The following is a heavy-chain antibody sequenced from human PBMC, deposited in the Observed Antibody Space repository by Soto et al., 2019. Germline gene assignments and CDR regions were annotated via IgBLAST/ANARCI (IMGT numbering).Heavy chain of an antibody. Sequence: GSLRLSCAASGFTFSSYWMSLVLHAPGKGLEWVANIKQDGSEKYYVDSVKGRFTISRDNAKNSLYLQTNSLRAEDTAVYYCARDSFPYYYDSSGYYNYWGQGTLVTVSS. V-gene: IGHV3-7*01. J-gene: IGHJ4*02. CDR2: IKQDGSEK. CDR1: GFTFSSYW. D-gene: IGHD3-22*01. CDR3: ARDSFPYYYDSSGYYNY.